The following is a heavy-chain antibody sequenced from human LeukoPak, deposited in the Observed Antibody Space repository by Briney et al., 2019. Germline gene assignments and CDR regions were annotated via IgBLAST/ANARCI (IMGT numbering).Heavy chain of an antibody. J-gene: IGHJ4*02. D-gene: IGHD4-17*01. CDR2: IYTSGST. CDR3: ARGIESYGDYGY. CDR1: GGSISSYY. Sequence: SETLSLTCTVSGGSISSYYWSWIRQPAGKGLEWIGRIYTSGSTNYNPSLKSRVTISIDTSKNQFSLKLSSLTAADTAIYYCARGIESYGDYGYWGQGILVTVSS. V-gene: IGHV4-4*07.